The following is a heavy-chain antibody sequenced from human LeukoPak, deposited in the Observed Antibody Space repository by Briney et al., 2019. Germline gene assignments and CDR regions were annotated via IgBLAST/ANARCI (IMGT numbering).Heavy chain of an antibody. CDR2: INHSGST. V-gene: IGHV4-34*01. Sequence: SETLSLTCTVSGGSISSYYWSWIRQPPGKGLEWIGEINHSGSTNYNPSLKSRVTISVDTSKNQFSLKLSSVTAADTAVYYCARGLTMIAAGDAFDIWGQGTMVTVSS. CDR3: ARGLTMIAAGDAFDI. D-gene: IGHD3-22*01. J-gene: IGHJ3*02. CDR1: GGSISSYY.